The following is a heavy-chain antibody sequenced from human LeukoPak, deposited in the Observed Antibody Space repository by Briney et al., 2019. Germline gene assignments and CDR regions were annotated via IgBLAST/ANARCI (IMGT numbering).Heavy chain of an antibody. CDR1: GGSISSYY. V-gene: IGHV4-4*07. J-gene: IGHJ5*02. Sequence: KSSETLSLTCTVSGGSISSYYWSWIRQPAGKGLEWIGRIYSSGSTNYNPSLKSRVTMSVDTSKNQFSLKLSSVTAADTAVYYCARVRADYYGSGSHYKVWFDPWGQETLVTVSS. CDR2: IYSSGST. D-gene: IGHD3-10*01. CDR3: ARVRADYYGSGSHYKVWFDP.